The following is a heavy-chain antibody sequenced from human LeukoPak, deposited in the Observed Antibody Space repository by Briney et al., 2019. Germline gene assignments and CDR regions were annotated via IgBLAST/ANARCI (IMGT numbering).Heavy chain of an antibody. Sequence: ASVKVSCKASGYTFTGYYMHWVRQAPGQGLEWMGWINPNSGATNYAQKFQGRVTMTRDTSISTASMELSRLRSDDTAVYYCARDYGYNWNSGYAFDIWGQGTMVTVSS. D-gene: IGHD1-7*01. CDR2: INPNSGAT. CDR3: ARDYGYNWNSGYAFDI. V-gene: IGHV1-2*02. J-gene: IGHJ3*02. CDR1: GYTFTGYY.